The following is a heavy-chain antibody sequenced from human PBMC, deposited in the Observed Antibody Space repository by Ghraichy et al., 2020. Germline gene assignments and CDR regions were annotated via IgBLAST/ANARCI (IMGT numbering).Heavy chain of an antibody. J-gene: IGHJ4*02. CDR2: LSGPCDAT. V-gene: IGHV3-23*01. D-gene: IGHD2-2*01. CDR3: LLEPQLFFDY. Sequence: GGSLRLSCAASGFTFRNYVMAWVRQAPGAGLEWISTLSGPCDATHYADSVKGRFTISRDNSRDTLYLQMNSLKAEDTAVYYCLLEPQLFFDYWGQGTQVTVSS. CDR1: GFTFRNYV.